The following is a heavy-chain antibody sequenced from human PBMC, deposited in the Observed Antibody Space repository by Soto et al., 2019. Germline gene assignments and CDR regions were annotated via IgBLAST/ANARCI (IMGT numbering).Heavy chain of an antibody. J-gene: IGHJ4*02. CDR1: GLSFSCFC. CDR3: ARDNYGGMLDF. V-gene: IGHV4-34*01. CDR2: INHSGTT. Sequence: SDTLSITCAFYGLSFSCFCLSWIRQPPGKGLEWIGEINHSGTTNSNPSLKSRVAISVDTSKNQFSLKLSSVTAADTAIYYCARDNYGGMLDFWGPGTMVNVP. D-gene: IGHD4-17*01.